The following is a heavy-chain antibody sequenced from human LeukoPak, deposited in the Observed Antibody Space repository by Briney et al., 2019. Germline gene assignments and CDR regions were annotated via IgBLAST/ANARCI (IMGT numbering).Heavy chain of an antibody. CDR1: GGSLNNYY. CDR3: ARYGRGGAEWYFDL. CDR2: VFVTGST. D-gene: IGHD3-10*01. V-gene: IGHV4-4*07. J-gene: IGHJ2*01. Sequence: SETLSLTCRVSGGSLNNYYWSWIRQPAGKGLEWIGRVFVTGSTNYNPSLKSRVTISVDKSKNQFSLKLNSLTAADTAVYYWARYGRGGAEWYFDLWGRGTLVTVSS.